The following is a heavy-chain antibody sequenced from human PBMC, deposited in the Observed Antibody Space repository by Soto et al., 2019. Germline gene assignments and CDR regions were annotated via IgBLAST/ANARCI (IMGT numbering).Heavy chain of an antibody. CDR2: INSDGSST. J-gene: IGHJ6*03. CDR3: ARDTHDYGNYYYYMDV. CDR1: GFTFSSYW. Sequence: GGSLRLSCAASGFTFSSYWMHWVRQAPGKGLVWVSRINSDGSSTSYADSMKGRFTISRDNAKNTLYLQMNSLRAEDTAVYYCARDTHDYGNYYYYMDVWGKGTTVTVSS. V-gene: IGHV3-74*01. D-gene: IGHD4-17*01.